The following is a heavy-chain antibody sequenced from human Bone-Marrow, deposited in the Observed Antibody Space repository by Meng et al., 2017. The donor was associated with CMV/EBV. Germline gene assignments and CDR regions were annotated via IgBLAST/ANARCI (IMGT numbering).Heavy chain of an antibody. Sequence: GESLKISCAASGFTVSSNYMSWVRQAPGKGLEWVSVIYSGGSTYYADSVKGRFTISRDNSKNTLYLQMNSLRAEDTAVYYCARVEYQLPYYYYYGKDVWGQGTTVTVSS. CDR1: GFTVSSNY. CDR3: ARVEYQLPYYYYYGKDV. D-gene: IGHD2-2*01. CDR2: IYSGGST. V-gene: IGHV3-53*01. J-gene: IGHJ6*02.